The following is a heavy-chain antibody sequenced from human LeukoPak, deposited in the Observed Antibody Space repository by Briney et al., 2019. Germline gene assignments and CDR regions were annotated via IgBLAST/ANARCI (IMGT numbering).Heavy chain of an antibody. J-gene: IGHJ4*02. D-gene: IGHD5-12*01. Sequence: GSLRLSCAASGFTFSNYPMNWVRQAPGKGLEWVSYISRSGSPIYYADSVRGRFTISRDNAKNTLYLQMNSLRAEDTAVYYCASGYSGYEFDYWGQGTLVTVSS. CDR1: GFTFSNYP. CDR2: ISRSGSPI. CDR3: ASGYSGYEFDY. V-gene: IGHV3-48*04.